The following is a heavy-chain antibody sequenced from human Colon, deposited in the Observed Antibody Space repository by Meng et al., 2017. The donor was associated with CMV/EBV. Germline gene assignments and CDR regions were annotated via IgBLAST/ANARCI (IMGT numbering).Heavy chain of an antibody. CDR3: AKALGFLGCGSNRDPFDV. D-gene: IGHD6-13*01. Sequence: GESLKISCAASGFTFSDYAMNWVRQAPGKGLEWVSSISSGGHSTHHADSVKGRFTISRNSSENTVYLQMNSLRADDTAVYYCAKALGFLGCGSNRDPFDVWGRGTMVTVSS. CDR1: GFTFSDYA. CDR2: ISSGGHST. J-gene: IGHJ3*01. V-gene: IGHV3-23*01.